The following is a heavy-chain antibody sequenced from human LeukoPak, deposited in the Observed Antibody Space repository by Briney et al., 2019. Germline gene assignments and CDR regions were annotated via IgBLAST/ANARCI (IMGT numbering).Heavy chain of an antibody. CDR2: ISYDGSNK. CDR1: GFTFSSYG. Sequence: PGGSLRLSCAASGFTFSSYGMHWVRQAPGKGLEWVAVISYDGSNKYYADSVKGRFTISRDNSKNTLYLQMNSLRAEDTAVYYCAKAPRYDDYLDYWGQGTLVTVSS. CDR3: AKAPRYDDYLDY. V-gene: IGHV3-30*18. D-gene: IGHD3-3*01. J-gene: IGHJ4*02.